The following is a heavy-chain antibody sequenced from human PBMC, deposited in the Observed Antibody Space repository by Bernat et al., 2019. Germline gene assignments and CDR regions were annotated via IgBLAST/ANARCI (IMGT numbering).Heavy chain of an antibody. V-gene: IGHV2-5*02. D-gene: IGHD2-8*02. J-gene: IGHJ4*02. CDR2: IYWDDDK. CDR3: ALKGYCTGAVCYAFDY. Sequence: QITLEESGPTLVKPTQTLTLTCTFFGFSLSTSGVGVGWIRQPPGKALEWLALIYWDDDKRYSPSLKSRLTITKDTSKNQVVLTMTNMDPVDTATYYCALKGYCTGAVCYAFDYWGQGTLVTVSS. CDR1: GFSLSTSGVG.